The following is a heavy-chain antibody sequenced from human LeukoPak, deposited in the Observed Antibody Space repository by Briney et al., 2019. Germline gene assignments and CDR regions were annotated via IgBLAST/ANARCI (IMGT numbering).Heavy chain of an antibody. CDR1: GYTFTGYY. CDR3: ARVSRHIVVVPAATNFDY. Sequence: ASEKVSCKASGYTFTGYYMHWVRQAPGQGLEWMGRINPNSGGTNYAQKFQGRVTMTRDTSISTAYMELSRLRSDDTAVYYCARVSRHIVVVPAATNFDYWGQGTLVTVSS. D-gene: IGHD2-2*01. V-gene: IGHV1-2*06. CDR2: INPNSGGT. J-gene: IGHJ4*02.